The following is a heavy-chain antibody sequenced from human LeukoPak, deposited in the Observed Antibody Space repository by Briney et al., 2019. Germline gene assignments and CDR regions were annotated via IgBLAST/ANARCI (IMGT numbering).Heavy chain of an antibody. CDR1: GYSFTSYW. J-gene: IGHJ4*02. Sequence: GESLRISCKGSGYSFTSYWISWVRQMPGKGLEWMGRIDPSDSYTNYSPSFQGHVTIPADKSISTAYLQWSSLKASDTAMYYCARHFHCSGGSCYSTFDYWGQGTLVTVSS. V-gene: IGHV5-10-1*01. D-gene: IGHD2-15*01. CDR3: ARHFHCSGGSCYSTFDY. CDR2: IDPSDSYT.